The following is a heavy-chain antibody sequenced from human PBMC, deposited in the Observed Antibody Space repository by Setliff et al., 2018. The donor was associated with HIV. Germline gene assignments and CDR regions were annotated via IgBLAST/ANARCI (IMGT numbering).Heavy chain of an antibody. CDR2: IHYTGDT. V-gene: IGHV4-59*05. Sequence: SETLSLTCRVSGMSVSGYYWSWIRQSPGKGLEWIGSIHYTGDTYYNPSLKSRITISVDTSKNQFSLRLDSVTAADTAVYYCASCGSDYYMDVWGRGTTVTV. CDR1: GMSVSGYY. CDR3: ASCGSDYYMDV. D-gene: IGHD5-12*01. J-gene: IGHJ6*03.